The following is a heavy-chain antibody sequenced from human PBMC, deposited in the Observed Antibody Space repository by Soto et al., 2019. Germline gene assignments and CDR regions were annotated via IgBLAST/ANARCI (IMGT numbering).Heavy chain of an antibody. CDR1: GYTFTSYG. V-gene: IGHV1-18*01. J-gene: IGHJ6*03. Sequence: ASVKVSCKASGYTFTSYGISWVRQAPGQGLEWMGWISAYNGNTNYAQKLQGRVTMTTDTSTSTAYMELRSLRSDDTAVYYCAREGSTVTTPDYYYYMDVWGKGTTATVSS. D-gene: IGHD4-17*01. CDR2: ISAYNGNT. CDR3: AREGSTVTTPDYYYYMDV.